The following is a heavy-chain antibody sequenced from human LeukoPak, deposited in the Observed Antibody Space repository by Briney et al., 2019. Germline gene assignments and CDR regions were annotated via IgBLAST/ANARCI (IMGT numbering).Heavy chain of an antibody. CDR3: AKEGFPDYYDTSGPYWYFDL. CDR2: ISGSGGST. Sequence: GGSLRLSCAASGLTFSSYAMNWVRQAPGKGLEWVSAISGSGGSTYYADSVKGRFTISRDNSKNTVYLQMNSLRAEDTAVYFCAKEGFPDYYDTSGPYWYFDLWGRGTLVTVSS. J-gene: IGHJ2*01. V-gene: IGHV3-23*01. D-gene: IGHD3-22*01. CDR1: GLTFSSYA.